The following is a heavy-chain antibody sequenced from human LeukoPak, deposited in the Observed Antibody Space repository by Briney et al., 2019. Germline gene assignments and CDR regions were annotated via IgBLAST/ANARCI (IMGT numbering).Heavy chain of an antibody. V-gene: IGHV1-2*06. Sequence: ASVKVSCKASGGTFSSYAISWVRQAPGQGLEWMGRINPNSGGTNYAQKFQGRVTMTRDTSISTAYMELSRLRSDDTAVYYCARSARYYYYGMDVWGQGTTVTVSS. CDR1: GGTFSSYA. CDR3: ARSARYYYYGMDV. J-gene: IGHJ6*02. D-gene: IGHD2-15*01. CDR2: INPNSGGT.